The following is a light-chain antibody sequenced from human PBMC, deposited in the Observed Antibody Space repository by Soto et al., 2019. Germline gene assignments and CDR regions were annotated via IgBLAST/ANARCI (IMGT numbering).Light chain of an antibody. V-gene: IGKV3-15*01. Sequence: EIGMMQYPDALSVSQGERATLCCRASQSVSTFLAWYQHKPGQGPRLLIYGASTRATGIPARFSGSGSGTEFTLTISSLQSEDFAVYYCHQYNNWPRPFGGGTKVDIK. CDR2: GAS. J-gene: IGKJ4*01. CDR3: HQYNNWPRP. CDR1: QSVSTF.